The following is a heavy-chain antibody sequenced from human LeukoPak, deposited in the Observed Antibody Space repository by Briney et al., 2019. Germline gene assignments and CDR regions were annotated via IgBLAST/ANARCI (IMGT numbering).Heavy chain of an antibody. D-gene: IGHD3-3*02. J-gene: IGHJ4*02. Sequence: GGSLRLSCAASGFTVSSNYMSWVRQAPGKGLEWVSVIYSGGSTYYADPVKGRFTISRDISKNTLFLQMNSLRDEDTAVYYCARAPPDNSIQEVQGDYWGQGTLVTVSS. CDR2: IYSGGST. CDR3: ARAPPDNSIQEVQGDY. V-gene: IGHV3-53*01. CDR1: GFTVSSNY.